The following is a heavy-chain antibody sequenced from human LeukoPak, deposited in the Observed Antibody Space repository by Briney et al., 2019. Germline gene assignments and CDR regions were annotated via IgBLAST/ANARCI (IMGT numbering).Heavy chain of an antibody. D-gene: IGHD6-19*01. J-gene: IGHJ4*02. CDR2: IYSGGST. CDR1: GFTVSSNY. CDR3: ASTAGYSSGWYS. V-gene: IGHV3-53*01. Sequence: GGSLRLSCAASGFTVSSNYMSWVRQAPGKGLEWVSVIYSGGSTYYADSVKGRFTISRDNSKNTLYLQMNSLRAEDTAVYYRASTAGYSSGWYSWGQGTLVTVSS.